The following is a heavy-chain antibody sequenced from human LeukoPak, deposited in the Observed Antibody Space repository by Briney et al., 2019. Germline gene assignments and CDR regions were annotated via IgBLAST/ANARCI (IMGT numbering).Heavy chain of an antibody. V-gene: IGHV3-7*03. J-gene: IGHJ4*02. D-gene: IGHD3-22*01. CDR1: GFTFSSYW. CDR2: IKQDGSEK. CDR3: ASLYYYDSSGYLYYFDY. Sequence: PGGSLRLSCAASGFTFSSYWMSWVRQAPGKGLEWVADIKQDGSEKYYVDSVKGRFTISRDNAKNSLFLQMNSLRAEDTAVYYCASLYYYDSSGYLYYFDYWGQGTLVTVSS.